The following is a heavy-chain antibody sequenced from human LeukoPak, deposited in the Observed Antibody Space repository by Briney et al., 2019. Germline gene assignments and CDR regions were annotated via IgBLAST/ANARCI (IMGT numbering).Heavy chain of an antibody. CDR2: ISFDGTNK. CDR1: GFTFSTYN. Sequence: GGSLRLSCAASGFTFSTYNMNCVRQAPGKGLEWVAVISFDGTNKYYANSVQGRFTISRDNSKNTLYLQMNSLRAEDTALYYCARDMYDNGWSSFDYWGQGTLVTVSS. CDR3: ARDMYDNGWSSFDY. V-gene: IGHV3-30-3*01. J-gene: IGHJ4*02. D-gene: IGHD3-10*01.